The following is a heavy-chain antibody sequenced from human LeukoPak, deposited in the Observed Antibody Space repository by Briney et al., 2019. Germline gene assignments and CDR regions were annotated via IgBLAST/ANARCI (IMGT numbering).Heavy chain of an antibody. D-gene: IGHD6-13*01. Sequence: GASVKVSCKASGYTFTGYYMHWVRQAPGQGLEWMGWINPNSGGTNYAQKFQGRVTMTRDTSISTAYMELSRLRSDDTAVYYCARVKGSSWYYYMDVWGEGTTVTVSS. CDR2: INPNSGGT. J-gene: IGHJ6*03. V-gene: IGHV1-2*02. CDR3: ARVKGSSWYYYMDV. CDR1: GYTFTGYY.